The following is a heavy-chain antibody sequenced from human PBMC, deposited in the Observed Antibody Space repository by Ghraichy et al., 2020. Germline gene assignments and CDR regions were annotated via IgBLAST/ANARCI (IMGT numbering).Heavy chain of an antibody. D-gene: IGHD6-13*01. CDR3: ARITANSAFDI. CDR1: GFTFGQYG. Sequence: GGSLRLSCAASGFTFGQYGMHWVRQAPGKGLEWVAVIWYDGSNKYYADSVKGRFTISRDNSKNTLYVQMNSLRAYETAVYYLARITANSAFDIWGQGTAVTVSS. CDR2: IWYDGSNK. J-gene: IGHJ3*02. V-gene: IGHV3-33*01.